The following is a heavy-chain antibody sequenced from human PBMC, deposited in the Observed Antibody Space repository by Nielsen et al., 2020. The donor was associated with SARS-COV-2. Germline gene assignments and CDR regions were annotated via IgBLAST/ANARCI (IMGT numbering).Heavy chain of an antibody. CDR3: ARATYQLLDY. D-gene: IGHD2-2*01. J-gene: IGHJ4*02. CDR1: GFSLTASGVS. CDR2: IDWDDDK. V-gene: IGHV2-70*12. Sequence: SGPTLVKPTQTLTLTCTFSGFSLTASGVSVCWIRQPPGKALEWLTRIDWDDDKYYITSLKTRLTISKDTSKNQVVLTMTNMDPVDTATYYCARATYQLLDYWGQGTLVTVSS.